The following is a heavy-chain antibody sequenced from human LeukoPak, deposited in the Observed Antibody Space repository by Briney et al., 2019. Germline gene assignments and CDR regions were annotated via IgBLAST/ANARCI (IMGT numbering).Heavy chain of an antibody. CDR1: GFIFSSYD. Sequence: GGSLRLSCSASGFIFSSYDMSWVRQAPGKGLQGVSSISGSGDRTIYADSVRGRLTISRDKSKKTLYLQMSSLRAEDTAVYYCAKVPQPDYYFDYWGQGSLVTVSS. V-gene: IGHV3-23*01. CDR3: AKVPQPDYYFDY. CDR2: ISGSGDRT. J-gene: IGHJ4*02.